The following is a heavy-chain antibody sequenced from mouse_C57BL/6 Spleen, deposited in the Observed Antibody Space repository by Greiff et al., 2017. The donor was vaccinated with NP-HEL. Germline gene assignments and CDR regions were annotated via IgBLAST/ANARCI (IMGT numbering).Heavy chain of an antibody. J-gene: IGHJ3*01. CDR3: ARERDYYGSSPCDY. V-gene: IGHV5-4*01. CDR2: ISDGGSYT. D-gene: IGHD1-1*01. CDR1: GSTFSSYA. Sequence: EVKLLESGGGLVKPGGSLKLSCAASGSTFSSYAMSWVRQTLEKSLEWVATISDGGSYTYYPDNVKGRFTISRDNAKNNLYLQMSQLKSEDTAMYYCARERDYYGSSPCDYWGQGTLVTVSA.